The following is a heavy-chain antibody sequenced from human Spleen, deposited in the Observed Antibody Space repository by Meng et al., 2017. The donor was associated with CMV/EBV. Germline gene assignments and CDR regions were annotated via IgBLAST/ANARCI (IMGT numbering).Heavy chain of an antibody. V-gene: IGHV4-4*02. CDR2: IYHNGIT. D-gene: IGHD3-3*01. J-gene: IGHJ3*02. Sequence: SYNWWSWVRQPPGKGLEWIGEIYHNGITNYNPSLKSRVTISVDKSKNQFSLKLSSVTAADTAVYYCARDQDYDFWSGYSAADAFDIWGQGTMVTVSS. CDR1: SYNW. CDR3: ARDQDYDFWSGYSAADAFDI.